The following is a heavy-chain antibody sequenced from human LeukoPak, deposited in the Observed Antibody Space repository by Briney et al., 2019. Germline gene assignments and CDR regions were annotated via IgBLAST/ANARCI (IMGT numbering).Heavy chain of an antibody. Sequence: GASVKVSCKASGYTFTGYYMHWVRQAPGQGLEWMGWINPNSGGINYAQKVQGRVTMTRDTSISTAYMELSRLRSDDTAVYYCAPYHYDSSGYYYGDFWGQGTLVTVSS. J-gene: IGHJ4*02. V-gene: IGHV1-2*02. D-gene: IGHD3-22*01. CDR1: GYTFTGYY. CDR2: INPNSGGI. CDR3: APYHYDSSGYYYGDF.